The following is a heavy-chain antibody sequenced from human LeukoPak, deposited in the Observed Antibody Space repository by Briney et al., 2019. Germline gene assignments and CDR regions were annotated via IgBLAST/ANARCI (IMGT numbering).Heavy chain of an antibody. CDR1: GFTFSSYS. CDR3: ARVGGRVGYSYGTSGAFDI. CDR2: ISSSSSYI. Sequence: GGSLRLSCAASGFTFSSYSMNWVRQAPGKGLEWVSSISSSSSYIYYADSVKGRFTISRDNAKNSLYLQMNSLRAEDTAVYHCARVGGRVGYSYGTSGAFDIWGQGTMVTVSS. V-gene: IGHV3-21*01. D-gene: IGHD5-18*01. J-gene: IGHJ3*02.